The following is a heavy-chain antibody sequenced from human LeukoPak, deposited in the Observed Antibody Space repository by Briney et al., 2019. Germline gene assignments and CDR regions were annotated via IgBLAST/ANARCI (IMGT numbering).Heavy chain of an antibody. CDR3: ARDRGGSYSEIDY. CDR2: ISASSSVR. D-gene: IGHD1-26*01. J-gene: IGHJ4*02. CDR1: GFTFNSYS. V-gene: IGHV3-48*04. Sequence: GGSLRLSCTASGFTFNSYSLNWVRQAPGTGLEWVSFISASSSVRYYADSVKGRFTISRDNAKNSQYLQMSSLRAEDTAVYYCARDRGGSYSEIDYWGQGTLVTVSS.